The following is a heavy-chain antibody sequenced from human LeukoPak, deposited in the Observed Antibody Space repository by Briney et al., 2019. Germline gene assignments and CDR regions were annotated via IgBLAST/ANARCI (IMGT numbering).Heavy chain of an antibody. Sequence: SETLSLTCAVYGGSFSGYYWSWIRHPPGEGLECIGEINDSGSTDYNPSLKSRVTISVDTSKKQFSLKLSSVTAADKAVYYCASGYCSSTSCYGADWFDAWGQGTLVTVSS. CDR3: ASGYCSSTSCYGADWFDA. D-gene: IGHD2-2*01. J-gene: IGHJ5*02. V-gene: IGHV4-34*01. CDR1: GGSFSGYY. CDR2: INDSGST.